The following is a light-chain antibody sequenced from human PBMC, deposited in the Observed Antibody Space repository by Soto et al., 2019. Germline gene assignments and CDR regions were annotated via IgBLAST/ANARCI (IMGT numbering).Light chain of an antibody. CDR3: QQYGGSPPYT. J-gene: IGKJ2*01. CDR1: HSVSSSY. CDR2: GAS. V-gene: IGKV3-20*01. Sequence: EIVLTQSPGTLSLSPGERATLSCRASHSVSSSYLAWYQHKPGQAPRLLIYGASSRATGIPDRFSGSGSGTDFTLTIIRLEPEDFAVYSCQQYGGSPPYTFGQGTKLEIK.